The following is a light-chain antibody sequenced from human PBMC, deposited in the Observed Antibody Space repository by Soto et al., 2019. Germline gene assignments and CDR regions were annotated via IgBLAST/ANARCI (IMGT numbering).Light chain of an antibody. CDR2: DVS. CDR1: SSDVGGYNY. CDR3: SSYTSSSAPSAV. J-gene: IGLJ7*01. Sequence: QSVLTQPASVSGSPGQSITISCTGTSSDVGGYNYVSWYQQHPGKAPKLMIYDVSNRPSGVFNRFSGSKSGNTASLTISGLQAEDEADYFCSSYTSSSAPSAVFGGGTQLTVL. V-gene: IGLV2-14*01.